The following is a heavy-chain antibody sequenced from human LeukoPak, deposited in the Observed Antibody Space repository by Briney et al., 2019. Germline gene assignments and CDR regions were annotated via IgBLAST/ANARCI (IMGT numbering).Heavy chain of an antibody. CDR2: IRYDGSNK. CDR3: AKDLTGGSGSYSSLFDY. D-gene: IGHD3-10*01. CDR1: GFTFSSYG. J-gene: IGHJ4*02. V-gene: IGHV3-30*02. Sequence: PGGSLRLSCAASGFTFSSYGMHWVRQAPGKGLEWVAFIRYDGSNKYYADSVKGRFTISRDNSKNTLYLQMNSLRAEDTAVYYCAKDLTGGSGSYSSLFDYWGQGTLVTVSS.